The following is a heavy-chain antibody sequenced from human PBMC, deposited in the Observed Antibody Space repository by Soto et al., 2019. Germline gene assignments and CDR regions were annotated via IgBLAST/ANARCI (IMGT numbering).Heavy chain of an antibody. CDR3: ASSYYDSSGYYQRFGY. CDR2: IIPIFGTA. Sequence: ASVKVSCKASGGTFSSYAISWVRQAPGQGLEWMGGIIPIFGTANYAQKFQGRVTITADESTSTAYMELSSLRSEDTAVYYCASSYYDSSGYYQRFGYWGQGTLVTVSS. J-gene: IGHJ4*02. CDR1: GGTFSSYA. D-gene: IGHD3-22*01. V-gene: IGHV1-69*13.